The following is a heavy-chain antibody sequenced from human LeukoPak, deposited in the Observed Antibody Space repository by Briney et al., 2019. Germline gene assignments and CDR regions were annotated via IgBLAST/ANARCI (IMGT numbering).Heavy chain of an antibody. J-gene: IGHJ4*02. CDR3: VRESSYGSGSYDY. Sequence: PGGSLRLSCSASGFRFSSYAMHSVRQAPGKGLEYVSAISSNVGSTYYADSVKGGFTISRDNSKNTLYLQMSSLRAEDTAVYYCVRESSYGSGSYDYWGQGTLVTVSS. CDR1: GFRFSSYA. V-gene: IGHV3-64D*06. D-gene: IGHD3-10*01. CDR2: ISSNVGST.